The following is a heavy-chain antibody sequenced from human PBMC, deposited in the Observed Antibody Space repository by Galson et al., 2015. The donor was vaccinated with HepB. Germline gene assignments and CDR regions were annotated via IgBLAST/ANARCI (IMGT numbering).Heavy chain of an antibody. CDR3: ARAPALLGYCSSTSCYSFDY. D-gene: IGHD2-2*01. Sequence: SVKVSCKASGYTFTSYGISWVRQAPGQGLEWMGWISAYNGNTNYAQKLQGRVTMTTDTSTSTAYMELRSLRSDDTAVYYCARAPALLGYCSSTSCYSFDYWGQGTLVTVSS. V-gene: IGHV1-18*01. CDR2: ISAYNGNT. CDR1: GYTFTSYG. J-gene: IGHJ4*02.